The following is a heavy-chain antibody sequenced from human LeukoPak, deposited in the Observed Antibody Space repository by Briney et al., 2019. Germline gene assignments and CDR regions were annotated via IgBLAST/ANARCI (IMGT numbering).Heavy chain of an antibody. CDR3: ARGGLWFGEFPFYFDY. D-gene: IGHD3-10*01. CDR2: INPNSGDT. J-gene: IGHJ4*02. CDR1: GYIFTGYY. Sequence: ASVKVSCKASGYIFTGYYMHWVRQAPGQGLEWMGWINPNSGDTNYAQKFQGRVTMTRDTSISTAYMELSRLRSDDTAVYYCARGGLWFGEFPFYFDYWGQGTLVTVSS. V-gene: IGHV1-2*02.